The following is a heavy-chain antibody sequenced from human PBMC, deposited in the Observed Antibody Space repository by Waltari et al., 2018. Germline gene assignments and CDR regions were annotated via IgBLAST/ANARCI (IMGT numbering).Heavy chain of an antibody. CDR2: IYASGST. Sequence: QVQLQESGPGLVQPSATLSLNCTVSGGSISNYYWSWLRQSAGKGLEWIGRIYASGSTNYNPSLKSRVTMSVDTSKNQFSLKLSSVTAADTAVYYCARHNDDYYNYYMDVWGKGTTVTISS. V-gene: IGHV4-4*07. D-gene: IGHD1-1*01. CDR3: ARHNDDYYNYYMDV. CDR1: GGSISNYY. J-gene: IGHJ6*03.